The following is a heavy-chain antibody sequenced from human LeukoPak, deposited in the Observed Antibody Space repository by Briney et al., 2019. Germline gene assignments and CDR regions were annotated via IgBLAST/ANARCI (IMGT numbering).Heavy chain of an antibody. CDR1: GYTFTSYY. J-gene: IGHJ4*02. D-gene: IGHD3-22*01. Sequence: ASVKVSCKASGYTFTSYYMHWVRQAPGQGLEWMGLINPSGGSTSCAQKFQGRVTMTRDTSTSTVYMELTSLRSEDTAVYYCAKGAVGKSESSGYPPHFDYWGQGTLVTVSS. CDR3: AKGAVGKSESSGYPPHFDY. CDR2: INPSGGST. V-gene: IGHV1-46*01.